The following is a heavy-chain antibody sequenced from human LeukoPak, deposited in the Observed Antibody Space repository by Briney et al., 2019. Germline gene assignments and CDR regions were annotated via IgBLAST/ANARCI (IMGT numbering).Heavy chain of an antibody. CDR2: ISSSSSYM. Sequence: GGSLRLSCAASGFTFSSYSMNWVRQAPGKGLEWVSSISSSSSYMYYADSVKGRFTISRDNAKNSLYLQMNSLRAEDTAVYYCATLCGGDCYTDFDYWGQGTLVTVSS. CDR1: GFTFSSYS. CDR3: ATLCGGDCYTDFDY. V-gene: IGHV3-21*01. J-gene: IGHJ4*02. D-gene: IGHD2-21*02.